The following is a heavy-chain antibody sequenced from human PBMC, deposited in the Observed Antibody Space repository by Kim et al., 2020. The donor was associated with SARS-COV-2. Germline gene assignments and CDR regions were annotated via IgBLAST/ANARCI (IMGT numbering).Heavy chain of an antibody. V-gene: IGHV3-30*04. CDR1: GFTFSSYA. D-gene: IGHD4-17*01. Sequence: GGSLRLSCAASGFTFSSYAMHWVRQAPGKGLEWVAVISYDGSNKYYADSVKGRFTISRDNSKNTLYLQMNSLRAEDTAVYYCAFDYGDYKFDYWGQRTLVTVSS. J-gene: IGHJ4*02. CDR3: AFDYGDYKFDY. CDR2: ISYDGSNK.